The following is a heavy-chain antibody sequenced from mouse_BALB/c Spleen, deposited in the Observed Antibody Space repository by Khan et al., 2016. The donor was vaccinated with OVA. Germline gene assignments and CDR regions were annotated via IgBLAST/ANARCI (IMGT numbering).Heavy chain of an antibody. CDR2: INPSNGYT. D-gene: IGHD2-14*01. Sequence: VQLQESGAELARPGASVKMSCKASGYTFTSYTIHWIKKRPGQGLEWIGYINPSNGYTNSNQKFKDKATLTTDKSSTTAYLQLSSLTSDDSAVYNCVRDGAYHRNDGWFACWGQGTLVTVSA. CDR3: VRDGAYHRNDGWFAC. CDR1: GYTFTSYT. V-gene: IGHV1-4*01. J-gene: IGHJ3*01.